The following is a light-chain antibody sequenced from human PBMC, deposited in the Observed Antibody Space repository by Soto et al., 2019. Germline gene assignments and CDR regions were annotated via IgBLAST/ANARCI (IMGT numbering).Light chain of an antibody. CDR2: GAS. CDR3: QQYGTSPALT. Sequence: EIGLTQCPGTLSLSPGERATLSCRASQSVSRSDLAWYQQKPGQAPRLLIYGASSRATGIPDRFSGSGSGTDFTLTISRLEPEDFAVYYCQQYGTSPALTFGGGTKVDI. J-gene: IGKJ4*01. V-gene: IGKV3-20*01. CDR1: QSVSRSD.